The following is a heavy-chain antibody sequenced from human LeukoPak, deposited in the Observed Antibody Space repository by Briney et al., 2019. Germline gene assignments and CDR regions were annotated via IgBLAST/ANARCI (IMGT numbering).Heavy chain of an antibody. CDR1: GGTFSSYA. CDR2: IIPIFGTA. V-gene: IGHV1-69*05. CDR3: ARGGGDYYDSTGYLPRGFDP. D-gene: IGHD3-22*01. J-gene: IGHJ5*02. Sequence: SVKVSCKASGGTFSSYAIIWVRQAPGQGLEWMGGIIPIFGTANYAQKFQGRVTITTDESTSTAYMELSSLRSEDTAVYYCARGGGDYYDSTGYLPRGFDPWGQGTLVTVSS.